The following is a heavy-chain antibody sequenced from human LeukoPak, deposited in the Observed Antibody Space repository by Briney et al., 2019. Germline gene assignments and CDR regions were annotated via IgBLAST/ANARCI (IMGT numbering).Heavy chain of an antibody. D-gene: IGHD3-3*01. Sequence: PGGSLRLSCAASGFTFSSYSMNWVRQAPGKGLAWVSSISSSSSYIYYADSVKGRFTISRDNAKNSLYLQMNSLRAEDTAVYYCARDARDFTVFDYWGQGTLVTVSS. CDR1: GFTFSSYS. CDR2: ISSSSSYI. CDR3: ARDARDFTVFDY. V-gene: IGHV3-21*01. J-gene: IGHJ4*02.